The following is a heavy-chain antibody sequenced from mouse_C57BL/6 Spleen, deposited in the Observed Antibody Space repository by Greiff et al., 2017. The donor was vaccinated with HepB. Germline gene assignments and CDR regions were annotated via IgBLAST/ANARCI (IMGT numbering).Heavy chain of an antibody. CDR1: GYTFTSYW. V-gene: IGHV1-64*01. CDR3: ARGNCSSSLYAMDY. CDR2: IHPNSGST. D-gene: IGHD1-1*01. J-gene: IGHJ4*01. Sequence: VQLVESGAELVKPGASVKLSCKASGYTFTSYWMHWVKQRPGQGLEWIGMIHPNSGSTNYNEKFKSKATLTVDKSSSTAYMQLSSLTSEDSAVYYCARGNCSSSLYAMDYWGQGTSVTVSS.